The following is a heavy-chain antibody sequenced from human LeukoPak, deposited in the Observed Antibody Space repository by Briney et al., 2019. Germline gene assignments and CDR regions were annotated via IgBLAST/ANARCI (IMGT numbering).Heavy chain of an antibody. J-gene: IGHJ4*02. CDR2: ISGSGATT. CDR3: ARDSSMLRGPLVIYYFDF. Sequence: GGSLRLSCAASEFTFRSYAMSWVRQAPGKGLEWVSAISGSGATTYSADSVKGRFTISRDNSKNTLYLQMNSLRVEDTAVYYCARDSSMLRGPLVIYYFDFWGQGTLVTVSS. CDR1: EFTFRSYA. D-gene: IGHD3-10*01. V-gene: IGHV3-23*01.